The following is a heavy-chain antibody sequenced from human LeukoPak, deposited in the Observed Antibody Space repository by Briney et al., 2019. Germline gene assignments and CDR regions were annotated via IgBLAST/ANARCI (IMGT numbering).Heavy chain of an antibody. Sequence: GGSLRLSCAASGFTFSSYWMSWVRQAPGKGLEWVANIKQDGSEKYYVDSVKGRFTISRDNAKNSLYLQMNSLRAEDTAVYYCARTDHFGSGYYFAMDVWGQGTTVIVSS. CDR2: IKQDGSEK. CDR1: GFTFSSYW. J-gene: IGHJ6*02. CDR3: ARTDHFGSGYYFAMDV. D-gene: IGHD3-10*01. V-gene: IGHV3-7*01.